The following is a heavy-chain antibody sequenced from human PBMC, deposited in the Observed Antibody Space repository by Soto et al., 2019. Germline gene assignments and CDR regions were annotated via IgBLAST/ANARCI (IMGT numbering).Heavy chain of an antibody. D-gene: IGHD4-4*01. J-gene: IGHJ6*03. Sequence: GGSLRLSCAASGFTFSSYAMSWVRQAPGKGLEWVSAISGSGGSTYYADSVKGRFTISRDNSKNTLYLQMNSLRAEDTAVYYCAKAFGRYSNYGYYYYYMDVWGKGTTVTVSS. CDR2: ISGSGGST. V-gene: IGHV3-23*01. CDR3: AKAFGRYSNYGYYYYYMDV. CDR1: GFTFSSYA.